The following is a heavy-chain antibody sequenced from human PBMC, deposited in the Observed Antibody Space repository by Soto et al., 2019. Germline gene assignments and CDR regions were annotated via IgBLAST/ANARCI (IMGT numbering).Heavy chain of an antibody. CDR2: IYSGGST. Sequence: GGSLRLSCAASGFTVSSNYMSWVRQAPGKGLEWVSVIYSGGSTYYPDSVKGRFTISRDNSKNTLYLQMNSLRAEDTAVYYCARDCGGDCYYAFDIWGQGTMVTVSS. CDR3: ARDCGGDCYYAFDI. CDR1: GFTVSSNY. D-gene: IGHD2-21*02. J-gene: IGHJ3*02. V-gene: IGHV3-53*01.